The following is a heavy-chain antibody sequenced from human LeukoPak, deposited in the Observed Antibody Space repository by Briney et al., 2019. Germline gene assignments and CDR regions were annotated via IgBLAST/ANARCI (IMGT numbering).Heavy chain of an antibody. CDR3: ARAGYYYDSSGYYYFDY. V-gene: IGHV3-20*04. CDR1: GFGFDDYG. D-gene: IGHD3-22*01. Sequence: GGSLRLSCAASGFGFDDYGMSWVRQAPGKGLEGVSGINWNGGSTGYADSVKGRFTISRDNAKNSLYLQMNSLRAEDTALYYCARAGYYYDSSGYYYFDYWGQGTLVTVSS. CDR2: INWNGGST. J-gene: IGHJ4*02.